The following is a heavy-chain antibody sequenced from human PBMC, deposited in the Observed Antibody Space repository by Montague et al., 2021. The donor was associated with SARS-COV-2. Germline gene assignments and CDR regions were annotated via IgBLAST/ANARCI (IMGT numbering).Heavy chain of an antibody. J-gene: IGHJ3*02. CDR1: GGSISSYY. CDR2: IYYSGST. V-gene: IGHV4-59*01. Sequence: SETLSLTCTVSGGSISSYYWSWIWQPPGKGLEWIGYIYYSGSTNYNPYLKSRVTISVDTSKNQFSLKLSSVTAADTAVYYCARGSGWMGNAFDIWGQGTMVTVSS. D-gene: IGHD6-19*01. CDR3: ARGSGWMGNAFDI.